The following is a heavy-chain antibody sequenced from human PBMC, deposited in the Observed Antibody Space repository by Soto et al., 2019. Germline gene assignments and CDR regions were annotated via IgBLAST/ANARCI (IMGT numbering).Heavy chain of an antibody. CDR3: TRDQGGSYDSWFDP. Sequence: EVQVVESGGGLVQPGGSLRLSCSFTFSMYSMNWVRQAPGKGLEWVASISSGGSYITYADSVKGRFTISRDNAKNSVSLQMNSLRVDDPAVYFCTRDQGGSYDSWFDPWGQGTLVTVSS. J-gene: IGHJ5*02. D-gene: IGHD1-26*01. V-gene: IGHV3-21*01. CDR1: FTFSMYS. CDR2: ISSGGSYI.